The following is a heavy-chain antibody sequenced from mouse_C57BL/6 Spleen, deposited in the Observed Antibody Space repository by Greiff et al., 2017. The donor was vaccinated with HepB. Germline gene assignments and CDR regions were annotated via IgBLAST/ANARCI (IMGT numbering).Heavy chain of an antibody. CDR1: GYTFTSYW. J-gene: IGHJ2*01. V-gene: IGHV1-64*01. CDR2: IHPNSGST. Sequence: VKLQQPGAELVKPGASVKLSCKASGYTFTSYWMHWVKQRPGQGLEWIGMIHPNSGSTNYNEKFKSKATLTVDKSSSTAYMQLSSLTSEDSAVYYCARRVTTVVATDFDYWGQGTTLTVSS. D-gene: IGHD1-1*01. CDR3: ARRVTTVVATDFDY.